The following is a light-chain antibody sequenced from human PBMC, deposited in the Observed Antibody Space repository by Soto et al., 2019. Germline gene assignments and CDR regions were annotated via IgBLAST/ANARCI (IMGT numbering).Light chain of an antibody. J-gene: IGLJ3*02. Sequence: QSALTQPASVSGSPGQSITISCTGTSSDVGGYKYVSWYQQHPGKAPKLMIYEVSNRPSGVSHRFSGSKSGNTASLTISGLQPADEADYYCSSYTTSGTYVLFGGGTKLTVL. CDR3: SSYTTSGTYVL. CDR1: SSDVGGYKY. V-gene: IGLV2-14*01. CDR2: EVS.